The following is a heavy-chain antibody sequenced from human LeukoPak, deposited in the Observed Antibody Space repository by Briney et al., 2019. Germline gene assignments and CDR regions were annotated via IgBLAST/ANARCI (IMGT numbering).Heavy chain of an antibody. CDR2: VWYDGKNK. V-gene: IGHV3-33*06. J-gene: IGHJ6*02. CDR1: GFTFSSYG. D-gene: IGHD3-16*01. CDR3: AKRGTRATHGMDV. Sequence: GRSLRLSCATSGFTFSSYGILWVRQAPGKGLEWVAVVWYDGKNKFYGDSVKGRFTISRDNSKNTVDLQMNSLRVEDTAVYYCAKRGTRATHGMDVWGQGTTVTVSS.